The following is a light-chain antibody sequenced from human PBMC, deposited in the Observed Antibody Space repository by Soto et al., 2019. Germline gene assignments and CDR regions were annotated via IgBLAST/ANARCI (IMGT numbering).Light chain of an antibody. CDR1: QSASSH. CDR3: QQRGNWWT. J-gene: IGKJ1*01. CDR2: DAS. V-gene: IGKV3-11*01. Sequence: IVLTQSPATLSLSPWERATLSCRASQSASSHFAWYQQKPGQAPRLLVYDASKRATGIPARYSGSGSGTDFTLTISSLGPEDFAVYYCQQRGNWWTFGQGTKVDIK.